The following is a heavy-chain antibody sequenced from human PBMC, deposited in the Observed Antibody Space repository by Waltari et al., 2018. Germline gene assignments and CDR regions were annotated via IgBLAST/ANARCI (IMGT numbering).Heavy chain of an antibody. Sequence: EVQLVESGGFLVRPGGSLRLPGVPSGLPFSTDLDGWVRYGPGKGLEWVAKIKQDESEKYYVDTVKGRFTISRDKTKNSVYLQMNSLRAEDTAVYYCARGLLEWLLSYWYFDLWGRGTLVTVSS. CDR1: GLPFSTDL. J-gene: IGHJ2*01. CDR3: ARGLLEWLLSYWYFDL. D-gene: IGHD3-3*01. CDR2: IKQDESEK. V-gene: IGHV3-7*01.